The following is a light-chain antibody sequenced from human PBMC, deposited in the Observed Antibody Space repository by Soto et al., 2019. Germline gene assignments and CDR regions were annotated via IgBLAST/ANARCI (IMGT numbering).Light chain of an antibody. V-gene: IGLV2-14*01. CDR2: DVS. CDR3: SSYATSSTLVL. J-gene: IGLJ3*02. CDR1: SSDVGGSNH. Sequence: QSALTQPASVSGSPRRSITISCTGTSSDVGGSNHVSWYQQHPGKAPKLMIFDVSTRPSGVSNRFSGSKSGNTASLTISGLQAEDEADYYCSSYATSSTLVLFGGGTKLTVL.